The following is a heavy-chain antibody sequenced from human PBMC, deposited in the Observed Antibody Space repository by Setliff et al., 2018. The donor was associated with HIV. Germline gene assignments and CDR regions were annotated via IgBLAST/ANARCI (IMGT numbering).Heavy chain of an antibody. J-gene: IGHJ6*03. CDR3: ARFVHSSGWYSSSYYYYMDV. CDR1: GYSFTSYW. V-gene: IGHV5-51*01. D-gene: IGHD3-22*01. CDR2: IYPGYSHV. Sequence: PGESLKISCKGSGYSFTSYWIGWVRQMPGKGLEWMGIIYPGYSHVRYSPSFQGQVTISADTSISTAYLPWSSLKASDTAMYYCARFVHSSGWYSSSYYYYMDVWGKGTTVTVSS.